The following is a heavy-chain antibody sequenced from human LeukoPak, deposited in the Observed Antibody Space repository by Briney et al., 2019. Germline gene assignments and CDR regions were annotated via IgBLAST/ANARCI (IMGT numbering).Heavy chain of an antibody. D-gene: IGHD4-17*01. V-gene: IGHV4-59*08. Sequence: SETLTLTCTVSGGSISSYYWSWIRQPPGKGLEWIGYIYYSGSTNYNPSLKSRVTISVDTSKNQFSLKLSSVTAADTAVYYCARATTVTTAVDYWGQGTLVTVSS. CDR2: IYYSGST. CDR3: ARATTVTTAVDY. CDR1: GGSISSYY. J-gene: IGHJ4*02.